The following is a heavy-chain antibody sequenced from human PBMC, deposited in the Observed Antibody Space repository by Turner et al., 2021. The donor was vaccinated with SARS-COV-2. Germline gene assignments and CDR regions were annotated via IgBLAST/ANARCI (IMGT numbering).Heavy chain of an antibody. CDR1: GFTVSSNY. J-gene: IGHJ3*02. D-gene: IGHD6-19*01. CDR3: ARGYSSGWYQSGAFDI. Sequence: EVQLVESGGGLVQPGGSLRLSCSASGFTVSSNYMSWVRQAPGKGLEWVSIIYSGGSTYYADSVKGRFTISRDNSKNTLYLQMNSLRAEDTAVHYCARGYSSGWYQSGAFDIWGQGTMVTVSS. V-gene: IGHV3-66*01. CDR2: IYSGGST.